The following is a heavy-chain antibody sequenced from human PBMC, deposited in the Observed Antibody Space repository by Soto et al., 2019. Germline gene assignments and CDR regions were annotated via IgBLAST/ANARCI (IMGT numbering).Heavy chain of an antibody. CDR2: LTGSGGTT. V-gene: IGHV3-23*01. Sequence: GSLRLSCAASGFTFSSYVMSWVRQAPGKGLEWVSSLTGSGGTTFYADSVKGRFTISRDNSKNTLYLQLNSLRAGDTAVYYCAKLLTTVTTAFEYWGQGTLVTVSS. D-gene: IGHD4-17*01. J-gene: IGHJ4*02. CDR1: GFTFSSYV. CDR3: AKLLTTVTTAFEY.